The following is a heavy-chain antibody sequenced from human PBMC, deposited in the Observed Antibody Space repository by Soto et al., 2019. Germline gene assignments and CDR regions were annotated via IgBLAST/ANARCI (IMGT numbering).Heavy chain of an antibody. CDR3: ARGMTTVTTFDY. J-gene: IGHJ4*02. D-gene: IGHD4-4*01. V-gene: IGHV4-30-2*01. CDR1: GGSISSGGYS. Sequence: QLQLQESGSGLVKPSQTLSLTCAVSGGSISSGGYSCSCIRQPPGKGLAWIGYIYHSGSTYYNPSLKRRVTVSVDRSKNQFSLKLSSVTAADTAVYYCARGMTTVTTFDYWGQGTLVTVSS. CDR2: IYHSGST.